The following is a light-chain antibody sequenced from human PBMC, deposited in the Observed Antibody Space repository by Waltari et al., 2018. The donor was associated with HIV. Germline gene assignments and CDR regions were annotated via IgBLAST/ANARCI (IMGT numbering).Light chain of an antibody. V-gene: IGKV4-1*01. CDR3: QQYYSTPRT. J-gene: IGKJ1*01. CDR2: WAS. Sequence: DIVLTQSPDSLSVSLGERATINCKSNQSVLNSFNNNIYLAWYQQKPGQAPKLLTYWASTRASVVPDRFTGSGSGTDFTLTISSLQAEDVATYYCQQYYSTPRTFGQGTKV. CDR1: QSVLNSFNNNIY.